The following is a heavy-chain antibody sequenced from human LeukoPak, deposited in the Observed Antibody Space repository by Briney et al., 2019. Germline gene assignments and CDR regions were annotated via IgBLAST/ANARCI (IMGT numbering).Heavy chain of an antibody. D-gene: IGHD1-1*01. CDR3: ARHRGTKGRFDP. Sequence: SETLTLSCTVSGGSISSYYWSWIRQPAGKGLEWIGRIYSSGSTTYNPSLKSRVTMSVDTSKNQFSLKLSSVTAADTAVYYCARHRGTKGRFDPWGQGTLVTVSS. CDR2: IYSSGST. J-gene: IGHJ5*02. V-gene: IGHV4-4*07. CDR1: GGSISSYY.